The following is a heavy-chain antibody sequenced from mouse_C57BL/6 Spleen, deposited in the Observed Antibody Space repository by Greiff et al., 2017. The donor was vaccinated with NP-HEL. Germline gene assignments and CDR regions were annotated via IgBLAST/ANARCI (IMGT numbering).Heavy chain of an antibody. CDR3: ARSLYYDYERGYFGD. J-gene: IGHJ2*01. V-gene: IGHV1-55*01. CDR2: IYPGSGST. Sequence: QVQLQQPGAELVKPGASVKMSCKASGYTFTSYWITWVKQRPGQGLEWIGDIYPGSGSTNYNEKFKSKATLTVDTSSSTAYMQLSSLTSEDSAVYYCARSLYYDYERGYFGDWGQGTTLTVSS. D-gene: IGHD2-4*01. CDR1: GYTFTSYW.